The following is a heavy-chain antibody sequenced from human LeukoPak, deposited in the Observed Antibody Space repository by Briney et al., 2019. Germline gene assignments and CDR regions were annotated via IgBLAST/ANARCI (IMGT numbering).Heavy chain of an antibody. CDR3: ARQATSIVGATTNWFDP. V-gene: IGHV1-69*02. CDR2: IIPILGIA. D-gene: IGHD1-26*01. Sequence: SVKVSCKAPGGTSSSYTISWARQAPGQGLEWMGRIIPILGIANYAQKFQGRVTITADKSTSTAYMELSSLRSEDTAVYYCARQATSIVGATTNWFDPWGQGTLVTVSS. J-gene: IGHJ5*02. CDR1: GGTSSSYT.